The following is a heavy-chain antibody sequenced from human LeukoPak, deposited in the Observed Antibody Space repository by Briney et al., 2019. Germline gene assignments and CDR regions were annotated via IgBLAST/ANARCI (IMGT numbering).Heavy chain of an antibody. CDR3: ATILRGQKEAPGTSNWFDR. Sequence: PSETLSLTCAVHGESFSGYYWNCIRQPPGKGLEWIVEINHSGSTNYNPSLKSPVTISVDTSKNQFSLRLSSVTAADTAVYYCATILRGQKEAPGTSNWFDRWGQGTLVTVSS. CDR2: INHSGST. V-gene: IGHV4-34*01. D-gene: IGHD3-9*01. J-gene: IGHJ5*02. CDR1: GESFSGYY.